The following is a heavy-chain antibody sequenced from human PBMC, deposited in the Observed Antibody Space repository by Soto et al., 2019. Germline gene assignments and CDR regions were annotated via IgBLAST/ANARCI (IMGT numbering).Heavy chain of an antibody. CDR2: IYYTGGT. Sequence: QVQLQESGPGLVKTSETLSLTCSVSGGSVSSGSYYWSWIRQSPEKGLEWIGYIYYTGGTKYNPSLTSRVTISADTSRNHFSLKLTSVTAADTAVYYCARLEVGLDYWGQGVLVTVSS. CDR3: ARLEVGLDY. J-gene: IGHJ4*02. V-gene: IGHV4-61*03. CDR1: GGSVSSGSYY. D-gene: IGHD2-2*01.